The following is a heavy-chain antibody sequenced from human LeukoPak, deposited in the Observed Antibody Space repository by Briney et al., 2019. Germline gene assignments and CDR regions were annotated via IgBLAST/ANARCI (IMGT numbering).Heavy chain of an antibody. CDR3: ARGPLDYYDSSRIGYYYGMDV. J-gene: IGHJ6*02. V-gene: IGHV1-69*04. Sequence: SVEVSCKASGGTFSSYAISWVRQAPGQGLEWMGRIIPILGIANYAQKFQGRVTITADKSTSTAYMELSSLRSEDTAVYYCARGPLDYYDSSRIGYYYGMDVWGQGTTVTVSS. D-gene: IGHD3-22*01. CDR1: GGTFSSYA. CDR2: IIPILGIA.